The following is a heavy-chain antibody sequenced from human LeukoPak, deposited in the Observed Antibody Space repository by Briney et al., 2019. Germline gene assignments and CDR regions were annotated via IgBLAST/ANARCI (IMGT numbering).Heavy chain of an antibody. V-gene: IGHV3-30*14. Sequence: GGSLRLSCAASGFTFSSYAMHWVRQAPGKGLEWVAVISYDGSNKYYADSVKGRFTISRENAKNSLYLQMNSLRAGDTAVYYCARGVVYWYFDLWGRGTLVTVSS. D-gene: IGHD2-15*01. J-gene: IGHJ2*01. CDR1: GFTFSSYA. CDR2: ISYDGSNK. CDR3: ARGVVYWYFDL.